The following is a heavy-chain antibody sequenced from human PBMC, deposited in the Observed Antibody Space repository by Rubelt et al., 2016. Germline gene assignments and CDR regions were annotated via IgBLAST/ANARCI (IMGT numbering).Heavy chain of an antibody. J-gene: IGHJ4*02. V-gene: IGHV3-23*03. CDR2: IYSGGNT. CDR3: ARDSSGWYYFDW. D-gene: IGHD6-19*01. CDR1: GFTFTTYA. Sequence: EVQLLESGGGLVQPGGSLRLSCATSGFTFTTYAMSWVRQAPGKGREWVSVIYSGGNTEYADSVKGRLTISRDNSKNTLYLQMNSLRAEDTAVYYCARDSSGWYYFDWWGQGALVTISS.